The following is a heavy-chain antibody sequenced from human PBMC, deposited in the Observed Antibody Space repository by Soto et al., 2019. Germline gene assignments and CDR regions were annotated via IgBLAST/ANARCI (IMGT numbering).Heavy chain of an antibody. CDR2: IIPILGIA. J-gene: IGHJ4*02. Sequence: SVKVSCKASGGTFSSYTISWVRQAPGQGLEWMGRIIPILGIANYAQKFQGRVTMTRNNSTSTAYMELSSLRSEDTAVYYCARGLNVYYSDYWGQGTLVTVSS. CDR1: GGTFSSYT. V-gene: IGHV1-69*02. D-gene: IGHD3-10*01. CDR3: ARGLNVYYSDY.